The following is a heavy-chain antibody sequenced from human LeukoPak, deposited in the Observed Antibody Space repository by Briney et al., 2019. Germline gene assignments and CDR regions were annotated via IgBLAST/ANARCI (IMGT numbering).Heavy chain of an antibody. Sequence: PSETLSLTCTVSGGSISSYYWSWIRQPPGKGLEWIGYIFYSGGTNYNPSLKSRVTISVETSKKQFSLKLSSMTAADTAVYYCARYTLTGLYYFDYWGQGTLVTVSS. V-gene: IGHV4-59*08. D-gene: IGHD3-9*01. J-gene: IGHJ4*02. CDR3: ARYTLTGLYYFDY. CDR2: IFYSGGT. CDR1: GGSISSYY.